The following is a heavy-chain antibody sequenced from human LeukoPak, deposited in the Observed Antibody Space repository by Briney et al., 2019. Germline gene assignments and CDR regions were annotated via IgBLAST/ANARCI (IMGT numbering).Heavy chain of an antibody. D-gene: IGHD2-2*01. Sequence: KPSETLSLTCTVSGGSISSYYWSWVRQPPGKGLEWIGYIYYSGSTNYNPSLKSRVTISGDTSKKQFPLKLSAVTAADTAVYYCAALVVPAAMGEDGYYFDYWGQGTLVTVSS. CDR1: GGSISSYY. J-gene: IGHJ4*02. V-gene: IGHV4-59*01. CDR3: AALVVPAAMGEDGYYFDY. CDR2: IYYSGST.